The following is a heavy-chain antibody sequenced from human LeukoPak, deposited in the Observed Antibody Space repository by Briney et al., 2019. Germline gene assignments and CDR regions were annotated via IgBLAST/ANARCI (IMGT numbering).Heavy chain of an antibody. Sequence: PETLSLTCAVYGGSFSGYYWSWIRQPPGKGLEWIGEINHSGSTNYNPSLKSRVTISVDTSKNQFSLKLSSVTAADTAVYYCARGGSVVVVAATSVAYFDYWGQGTLVTVSS. CDR3: ARGGSVVVVAATSVAYFDY. V-gene: IGHV4-34*01. CDR1: GGSFSGYY. D-gene: IGHD2-15*01. J-gene: IGHJ4*02. CDR2: INHSGST.